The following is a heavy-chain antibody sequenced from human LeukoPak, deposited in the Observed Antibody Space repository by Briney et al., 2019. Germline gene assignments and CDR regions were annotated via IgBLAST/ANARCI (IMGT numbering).Heavy chain of an antibody. CDR2: INHSGST. V-gene: IGHV4-34*01. D-gene: IGHD3-16*01. J-gene: IGHJ4*02. CDR3: ARLRNHDYVWGTHPGNYFDY. CDR1: GYSISSGYY. Sequence: PSETLSLTCTVSGYSISSGYYWSWIRQPPGKGLEWIGEINHSGSTNYNPSLKSRVTISVDTSKNQFSLKLSSVTAADTAVYYCARLRNHDYVWGTHPGNYFDYWGQGTLVTVSS.